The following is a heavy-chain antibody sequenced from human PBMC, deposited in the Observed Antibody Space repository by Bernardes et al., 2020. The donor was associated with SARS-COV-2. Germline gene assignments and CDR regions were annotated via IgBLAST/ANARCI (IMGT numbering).Heavy chain of an antibody. V-gene: IGHV3-30-3*01. D-gene: IGHD4-17*01. CDR3: ARDWDYGESGYYYGVDV. Sequence: GSLSLSCAASGFTFNTYAMHWVRQAPGKGLEWVAFISFDGSNKYYADSVKGRFTISRDNSRNTLYLLMNSLRPEDTAVYYCARDWDYGESGYYYGVDVWGQGTTVTVSS. CDR1: GFTFNTYA. J-gene: IGHJ6*02. CDR2: ISFDGSNK.